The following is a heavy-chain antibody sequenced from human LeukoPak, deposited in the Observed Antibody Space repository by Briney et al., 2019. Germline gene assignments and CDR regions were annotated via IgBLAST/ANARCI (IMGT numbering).Heavy chain of an antibody. CDR1: GYTFTSYA. J-gene: IGHJ4*02. Sequence: ASVKVSCKASGYTFTSYAMHWVRQAPGQRLEWMGWINAGNGNTEYSQKFQGRVTITRDTSTSTAYMELRSLRSDDTAVYYCARDRFKAAAGTKRALDYWGQGTLVTVSS. CDR2: INAGNGNT. D-gene: IGHD6-13*01. V-gene: IGHV1-3*01. CDR3: ARDRFKAAAGTKRALDY.